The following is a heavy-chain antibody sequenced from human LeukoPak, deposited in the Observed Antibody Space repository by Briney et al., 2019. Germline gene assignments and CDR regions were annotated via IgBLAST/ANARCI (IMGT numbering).Heavy chain of an antibody. D-gene: IGHD6-13*01. Sequence: GGSLRLSCAASGFTFSSFWLHWVRQAPGKGLVWVSRINTDGSSTNYADSVKGRSTISRDNAKNTLYLQMNSLRAEDTAVYYCATQQRYGLDVWGQGTTVTVSS. V-gene: IGHV3-74*01. CDR3: ATQQRYGLDV. CDR1: GFTFSSFW. CDR2: INTDGSST. J-gene: IGHJ6*02.